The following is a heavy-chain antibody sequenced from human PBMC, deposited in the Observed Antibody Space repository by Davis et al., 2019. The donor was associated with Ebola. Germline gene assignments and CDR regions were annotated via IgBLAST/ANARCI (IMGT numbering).Heavy chain of an antibody. Sequence: SVKVSCKASGGTFSSYAISWVRQAPGQGLEWMGGIIPIFGTANYAQKFQGRVTITADESTSTAYMELSSLRSDDTAVYYCARGGTDDFWSGYYYYYYGMDVWGQGTTVTVSS. CDR3: ARGGTDDFWSGYYYYYYGMDV. J-gene: IGHJ6*02. D-gene: IGHD3-3*01. CDR1: GGTFSSYA. CDR2: IIPIFGTA. V-gene: IGHV1-69*13.